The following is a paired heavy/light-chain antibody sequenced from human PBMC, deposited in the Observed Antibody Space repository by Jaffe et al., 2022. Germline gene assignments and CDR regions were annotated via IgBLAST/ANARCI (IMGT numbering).Heavy chain of an antibody. Sequence: QVQLVESGGGVVQPGGSLRLSCAASGFTFSSYGMHWVRQAPGKGLEWVAFIRYDGSNKYYADSVKGRFTISRDNSKNTLYLQMNSLRAEDTAVYYCAKASANDYGSGSYYKFWAYYFDYWGQGTLVTVSS. D-gene: IGHD3-10*01. CDR3: AKASANDYGSGSYYKFWAYYFDY. J-gene: IGHJ4*02. CDR1: GFTFSSYG. CDR2: IRYDGSNK. V-gene: IGHV3-30*02.
Light chain of an antibody. V-gene: IGKV1-8*01. CDR1: QGISSY. CDR3: QQYYSYPQT. Sequence: AIRMTQSPSSLSASTGDRVTITCRASQGISSYLAWYQQKPGKAPKLLIYAASTLQSGVPSRFSGSGSGTDFTLTISCLQSEDFATYYCQQYYSYPQTFGQGTKVEIK. CDR2: AAS. J-gene: IGKJ1*01.